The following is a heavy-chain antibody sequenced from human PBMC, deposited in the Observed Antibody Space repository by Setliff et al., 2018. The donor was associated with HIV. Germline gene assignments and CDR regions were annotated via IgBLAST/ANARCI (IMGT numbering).Heavy chain of an antibody. CDR2: MNQNGGDK. CDR1: GFTFNTYW. V-gene: IGHV3-7*03. D-gene: IGHD1-1*01. Sequence: PGESLKISCAASGFTFNTYWMTWVRQAPGKGLEWVANMNQNGGDKNYVGSVRGRFTISRDNAKSSLYLQMNSLRAEDTAIYYCARDTGWKIDIWGQGTMVTVSS. J-gene: IGHJ3*02. CDR3: ARDTGWKIDI.